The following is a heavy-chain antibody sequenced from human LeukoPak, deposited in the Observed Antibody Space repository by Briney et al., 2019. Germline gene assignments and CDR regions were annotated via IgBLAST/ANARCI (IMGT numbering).Heavy chain of an antibody. V-gene: IGHV1-8*03. CDR1: GYTFTSYD. CDR2: MNPNSGNT. Sequence: ASVKVSCKASGYTFTSYDTNWVRQATGQGLEWMGWMNPNSGNTGYAQKFQGRVTITRNTSISTAYMELSSLRSEDTAVYYCARDRKLHASYYYDSSGSFDYWGQGTLVTVSS. CDR3: ARDRKLHASYYYDSSGSFDY. D-gene: IGHD3-22*01. J-gene: IGHJ4*02.